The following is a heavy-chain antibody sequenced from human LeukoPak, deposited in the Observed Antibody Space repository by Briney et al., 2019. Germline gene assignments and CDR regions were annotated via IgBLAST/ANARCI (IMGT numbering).Heavy chain of an antibody. CDR2: IYYSGST. CDR3: ARETGGVTGIDY. D-gene: IGHD1-20*01. V-gene: IGHV4-59*01. Sequence: SETLSLTCNVSGGSISSYYWSWIRQPQGKVLEWIGYIYYSGSTNYNPSLKSRVTISVDTSKNQFSLKLSSVTAADTAVYYCARETGGVTGIDYWGQGTLVTVSS. J-gene: IGHJ4*02. CDR1: GGSISSYY.